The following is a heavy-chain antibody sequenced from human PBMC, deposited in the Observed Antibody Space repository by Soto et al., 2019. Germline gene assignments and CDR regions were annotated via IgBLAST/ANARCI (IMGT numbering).Heavy chain of an antibody. CDR2: IIPILDIT. CDR1: GGTFSSYT. Sequence: QVQLVQSGAEVKKPGSSVKVSCKASGGTFSSYTLNWVRQAPGQGLEWMGSIIPILDITNYAQKFQGRVTITADKSTGTAYMELSSLRSEDTAVYYCAREHTRMATIDADDYHYYGMDVWGQGTTVTVSS. D-gene: IGHD5-12*01. V-gene: IGHV1-69*08. CDR3: AREHTRMATIDADDYHYYGMDV. J-gene: IGHJ6*02.